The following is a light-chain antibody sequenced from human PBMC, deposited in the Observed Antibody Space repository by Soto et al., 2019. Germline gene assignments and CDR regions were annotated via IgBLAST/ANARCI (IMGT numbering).Light chain of an antibody. CDR1: SSDVGGYNY. CDR2: DVS. CDR3: SSYTSSITHV. J-gene: IGLJ2*01. V-gene: IGLV2-14*01. Sequence: QSALPQPASVSGSPGQSITISCTGTSSDVGGYNYVSWYQQHPGKAPKLMIYDVSNRPSGVSNGFSGSKSGNTASLTISGLQAEDEADYYCSSYTSSITHVFGGGTKLTVL.